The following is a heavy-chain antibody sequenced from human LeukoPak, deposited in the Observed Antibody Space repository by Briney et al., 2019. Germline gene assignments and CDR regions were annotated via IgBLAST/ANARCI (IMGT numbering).Heavy chain of an antibody. D-gene: IGHD6-6*01. Sequence: GASVKVSCNPSGYTFSNYGISWVRQAPGQGLEWMGWISAYNGHTYYAQKLQDRVTMTTDTSTSTAYMELRSLRSDDTAVYYCARAHSYSTSSLPGYWGQGTLVTVSS. V-gene: IGHV1-18*01. CDR2: ISAYNGHT. CDR1: GYTFSNYG. J-gene: IGHJ4*02. CDR3: ARAHSYSTSSLPGY.